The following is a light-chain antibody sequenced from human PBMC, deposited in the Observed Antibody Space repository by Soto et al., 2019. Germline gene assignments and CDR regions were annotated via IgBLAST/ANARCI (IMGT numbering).Light chain of an antibody. V-gene: IGKV2-30*02. CDR3: MKGTHWPIN. CDR2: KVS. Sequence: AVITHSPLSLLVTLVQPACISFRSNQSLVHSDGIAYFSWFQQRPGRSPRRLIYKVSNRDSGVPARFSGSGSGTDFALKISRVEAEDVGVYYCMKGTHWPINFGQGTRLEIK. CDR1: QSLVHSDGIAY. J-gene: IGKJ5*01.